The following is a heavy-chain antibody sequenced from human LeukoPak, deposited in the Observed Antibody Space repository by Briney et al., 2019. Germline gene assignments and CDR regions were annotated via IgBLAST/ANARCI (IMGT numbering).Heavy chain of an antibody. J-gene: IGHJ4*02. D-gene: IGHD6-13*01. V-gene: IGHV3-30*03. CDR3: ARGEYTSSWCFDY. CDR1: GFNFNNYV. CDR2: ISYDGKNE. Sequence: GGSLRLSCAASGFNFNNYVMHWVRQAPGKGLEWVAVISYDGKNEYYTDSVKGRFAISRDNSKSTLYLQMNSLKTEDTAAYYCARGEYTSSWCFDYWGQGTLVTVSS.